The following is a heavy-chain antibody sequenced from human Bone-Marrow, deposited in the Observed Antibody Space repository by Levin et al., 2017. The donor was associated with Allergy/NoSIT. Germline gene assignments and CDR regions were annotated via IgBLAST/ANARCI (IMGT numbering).Heavy chain of an antibody. V-gene: IGHV3-23*01. CDR1: GFTLRTDA. J-gene: IGHJ5*02. Sequence: PGGSLRLSCATSGFTLRTDAMSWVRQAPGKGLEWVSFISGSGGSTYYADSVKGRFTISRDNFKNTLYMQMNSLRAEATAVSYCANAPKPLEGQRVGYVRLWFDPWGQGTLVTVSS. CDR3: ANAPKPLEGQRVGYVRLWFDP. CDR2: ISGSGGST. D-gene: IGHD6-6*01.